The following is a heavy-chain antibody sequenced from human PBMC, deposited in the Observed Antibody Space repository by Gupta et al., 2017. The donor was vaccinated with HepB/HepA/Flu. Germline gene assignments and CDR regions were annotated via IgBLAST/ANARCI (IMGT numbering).Heavy chain of an antibody. V-gene: IGHV7-4-1*01. J-gene: IGHJ4*02. Sequence: QVQLVQSGSELKKPGASVKVSCKASGYTFTTYAINWVRQAPGQGLEWMGWINMYSGNTSYAQGFTGRFVFSLDISVNTAYLQISSLKADDTAIYYCTRHSITSDFDSWGQGTLVTVSS. CDR1: GYTFTTYA. CDR3: TRHSITSDFDS. CDR2: INMYSGNT. D-gene: IGHD2/OR15-2a*01.